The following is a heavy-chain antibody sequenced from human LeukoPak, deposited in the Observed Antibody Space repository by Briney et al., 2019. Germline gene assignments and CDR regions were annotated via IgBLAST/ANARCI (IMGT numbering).Heavy chain of an antibody. J-gene: IGHJ6*02. Sequence: GGSLRLSCAASGFTFSSYAMHWVRQAPGKGLEWVAVISYDGSNKYYADSVKGRFTISRDNSKNTLYLQMNSLRAEDTAVYYCARSRSHYYDSSGYYYGYYYYYGMDVWGQGTTVTVSS. CDR2: ISYDGSNK. CDR3: ARSRSHYYDSSGYYYGYYYYYGMDV. D-gene: IGHD3-22*01. CDR1: GFTFSSYA. V-gene: IGHV3-30-3*01.